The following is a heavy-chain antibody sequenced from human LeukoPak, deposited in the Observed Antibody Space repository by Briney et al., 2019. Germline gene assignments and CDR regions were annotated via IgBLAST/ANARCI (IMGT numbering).Heavy chain of an antibody. CDR1: GYTFTSYG. CDR2: ISAYNGNT. CDR3: ARDLPYCSSTSCYAGGDY. V-gene: IGHV1-18*01. D-gene: IGHD2-2*01. Sequence: ASVKVSCKASGYTFTSYGISWGRQAPGQGLEWMGWISAYNGNTNYAQKLQGRVTMTTDTSTSTAYMELRSLRSDDTAVYYCARDLPYCSSTSCYAGGDYWGQGTLVTVSS. J-gene: IGHJ4*02.